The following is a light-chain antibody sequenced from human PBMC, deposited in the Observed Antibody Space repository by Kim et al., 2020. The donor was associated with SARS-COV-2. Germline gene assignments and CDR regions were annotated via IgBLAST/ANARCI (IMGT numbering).Light chain of an antibody. CDR2: DAS. Sequence: PGERATLSRWGSQKIDTYLAWFQQRPGQAPRLLVYDASNRATGVPYMFSGSGSGTDFTLTISSLEPEDFSLYYCQQRNSWPPAVTFGGGTKVDIK. CDR3: QQRNSWPPAVT. V-gene: IGKV3-11*01. J-gene: IGKJ4*01. CDR1: QKIDTY.